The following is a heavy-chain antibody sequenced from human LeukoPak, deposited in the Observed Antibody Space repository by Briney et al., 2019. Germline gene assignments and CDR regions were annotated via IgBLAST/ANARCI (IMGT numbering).Heavy chain of an antibody. D-gene: IGHD3-10*01. CDR3: ASMTYYFGSGSYSAIDY. Sequence: AETLSLTCTVSGGSFSSSRYYRGWIRQPPGKGLERIGSIYYTGTTYSNPSLKSRVTISVDTSKSQFSLKLSSVTAADTAVYYCASMTYYFGSGSYSAIDYWGQGTLVTVSS. CDR1: GGSFSSSRYY. V-gene: IGHV4-39*01. CDR2: IYYTGTT. J-gene: IGHJ4*02.